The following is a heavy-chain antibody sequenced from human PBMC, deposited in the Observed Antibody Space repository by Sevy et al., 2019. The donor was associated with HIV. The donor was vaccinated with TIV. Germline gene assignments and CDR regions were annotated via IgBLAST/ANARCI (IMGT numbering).Heavy chain of an antibody. J-gene: IGHJ4*02. V-gene: IGHV3-7*01. D-gene: IGHD3-9*01. CDR2: INQDGSQK. CDR1: GFTFSTYW. Sequence: GGSLRLSCGASGFTFSTYWMSWVRQAPGKGLEWVANINQDGSQKYYVDSVRGRFTISKDNAKNSLYLQMSSLRAEDTAVYYCAREFDGGPDYWGQGTLVTVSS. CDR3: AREFDGGPDY.